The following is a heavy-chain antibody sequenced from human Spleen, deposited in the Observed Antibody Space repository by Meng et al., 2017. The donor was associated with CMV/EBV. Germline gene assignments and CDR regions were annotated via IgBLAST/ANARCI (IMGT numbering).Heavy chain of an antibody. D-gene: IGHD5-24*01. V-gene: IGHV3-30*02. CDR2: ISFDGSNK. CDR1: GFTFGSYG. Sequence: GGSLRLSCAASGFTFGSYGMHWVRQAPGKGLEWVAFISFDGSNKNYADSVKGRFTISRDNSKNTLYLQMDSLRVDDTAFFYCARTMASYFFDYWGQGTLVTVSS. CDR3: ARTMASYFFDY. J-gene: IGHJ4*02.